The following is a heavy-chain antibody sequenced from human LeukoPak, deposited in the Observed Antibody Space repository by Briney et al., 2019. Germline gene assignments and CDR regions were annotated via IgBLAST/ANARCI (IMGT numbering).Heavy chain of an antibody. D-gene: IGHD2-15*01. J-gene: IGHJ6*02. V-gene: IGHV3-21*01. CDR3: ARSCSGGSCYPYGMDV. CDR2: ISSSSSYI. Sequence: GGSLRLSCAASGFTFSSYSMNWVRQAPGKGLEWVSSISSSSSYIYYADSVKGRFTISRDNAKNSLYLQINSLRAEDTAVYYCARSCSGGSCYPYGMDVWGQGTTVTVSS. CDR1: GFTFSSYS.